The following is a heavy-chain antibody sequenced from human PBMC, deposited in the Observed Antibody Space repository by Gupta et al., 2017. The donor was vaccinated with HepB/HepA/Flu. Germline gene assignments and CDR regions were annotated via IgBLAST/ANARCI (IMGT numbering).Heavy chain of an antibody. D-gene: IGHD2-8*01. CDR1: GFTFSSYE. V-gene: IGHV3-48*03. J-gene: IGHJ5*02. CDR3: ARHLVYCTNGVCYDWFDP. CDR2: ISSSGSTI. Sequence: EVQLVESGGGLVQPGGSLRLSCAASGFTFSSYEMNWVRQAPGKGLEWVSYISSSGSTIYYADSVKGRVTISRDNAKNSLYLQMNSLRAEETAVYYCARHLVYCTNGVCYDWFDPWGQGTLVTVYS.